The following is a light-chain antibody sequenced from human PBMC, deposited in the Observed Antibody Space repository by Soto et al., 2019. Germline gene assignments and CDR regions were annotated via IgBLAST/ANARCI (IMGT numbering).Light chain of an antibody. CDR3: LSYTSANTRV. V-gene: IGLV2-14*01. CDR2: EVN. CDR1: SSDVGGYKF. Sequence: QSALTQPASVSGSPGQSITISCTGTSSDVGGYKFVSWYQHHPGKAPKLMIYEVNNRPSGVSDRFSGSKSGNTASLTISGLQPEDEADYYCLSYTSANTRVFGGGTSSPS. J-gene: IGLJ3*02.